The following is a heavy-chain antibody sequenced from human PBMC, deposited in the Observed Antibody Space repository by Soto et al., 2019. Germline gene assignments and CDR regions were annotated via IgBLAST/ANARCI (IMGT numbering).Heavy chain of an antibody. D-gene: IGHD3-22*01. Sequence: SEPLSPTCTVSGGSISISSYYGAWIRQPPGKGLEWIGSIYYSGSTYYNPSLKSRVTMSVDTSKNQFSLKLSSVTAADTAVYYCARIYYDSVFDYWGQGTLVTVS. CDR3: ARIYYDSVFDY. CDR2: IYYSGST. V-gene: IGHV4-39*01. CDR1: GGSISISSYY. J-gene: IGHJ4*02.